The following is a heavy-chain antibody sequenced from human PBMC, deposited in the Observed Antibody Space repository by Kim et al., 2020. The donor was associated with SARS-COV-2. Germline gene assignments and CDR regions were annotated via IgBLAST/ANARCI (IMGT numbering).Heavy chain of an antibody. D-gene: IGHD1-26*01. CDR2: IRSKIDGGAT. CDR3: TWEWELLYY. J-gene: IGHJ4*02. Sequence: GGSLRLSWAASGFTFSNAWMSWVRQAPGKGLEWVVRIRSKIDGGATDYAAHLKGRFTISRDDSKNTLYLQMNSLRIEDTAVYYCTWEWELLYYWGQGTLVTVSS. V-gene: IGHV3-15*01. CDR1: GFTFSNAW.